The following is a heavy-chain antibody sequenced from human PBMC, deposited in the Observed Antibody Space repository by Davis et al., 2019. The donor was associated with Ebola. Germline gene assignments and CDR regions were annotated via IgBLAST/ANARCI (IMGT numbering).Heavy chain of an antibody. V-gene: IGHV4-39*01. CDR1: GGSISSSSYY. CDR3: ARYYYYDSSGYYYYYYGMDV. CDR2: IYYSGST. D-gene: IGHD3-22*01. Sequence: MPSETLSLTCTVSGGSISSSSYYWGWIRQPPGKGLEWIGSIYYSGSTYYNPSLKSRVTISVDTSKNQFSLKLSSVTAADTAVYYCARYYYYDSSGYYYYYYGMDVWGQGTTVTVSS. J-gene: IGHJ6*02.